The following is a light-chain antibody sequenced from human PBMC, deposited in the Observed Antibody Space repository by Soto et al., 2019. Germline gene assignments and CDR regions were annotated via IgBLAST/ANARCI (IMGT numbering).Light chain of an antibody. CDR3: SAYTSSSTLVV. V-gene: IGLV2-14*01. J-gene: IGLJ2*01. CDR1: SSDVGGYNY. Sequence: QPVLTQPASESGSPGQSITISCTGTSSDVGGYNYVSWYQQHPGKAPKLMIYDVSNRPSGVSNRFSGSKSGNTASLTISGLQAEDEGDYYCSAYTSSSTLVVFGGGTQLTVL. CDR2: DVS.